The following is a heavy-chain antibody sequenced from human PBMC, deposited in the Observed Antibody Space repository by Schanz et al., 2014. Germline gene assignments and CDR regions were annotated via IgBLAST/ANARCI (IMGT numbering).Heavy chain of an antibody. V-gene: IGHV3-74*01. CDR1: GFTFSSHW. Sequence: EVQLVQSGGGLVQPGGSLRLSCAASGFTFSSHWMHWVRQDPGKGLVWVARINSVGSNADYADSVTGRFTISRDNAKNTLYLQMNTLRAEDTAVYYCARKMKLGVDGGEGHESLDIWGQGTMVTVSS. J-gene: IGHJ3*02. D-gene: IGHD2-21*01. CDR3: ARKMKLGVDGGEGHESLDI. CDR2: INSVGSNA.